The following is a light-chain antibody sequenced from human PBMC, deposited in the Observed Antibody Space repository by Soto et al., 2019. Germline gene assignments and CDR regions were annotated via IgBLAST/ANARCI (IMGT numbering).Light chain of an antibody. J-gene: IGKJ4*01. CDR2: DAS. CDR3: QQNNSH. V-gene: IGKV1-5*01. CDR1: QSISSW. Sequence: DNLMTQSPSTLSASVGDRVTITCRARQSISSWLAWYRQRPGKAPNLLIYDASNLADGVPSRFSGSGSGTEFTLTISSLQPDDSGTYYCQQNNSHFGGGTKVEIK.